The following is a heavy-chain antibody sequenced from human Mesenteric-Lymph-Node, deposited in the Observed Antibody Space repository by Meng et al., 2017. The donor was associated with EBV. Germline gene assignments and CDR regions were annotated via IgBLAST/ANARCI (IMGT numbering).Heavy chain of an antibody. J-gene: IGHJ4*02. D-gene: IGHD4-17*01. Sequence: LALQEHDSGCVKPSQTLSLTCPVCGGSISSGGSSWSWIRQPPGKGLEWIGYIYHSGSTYYNPSLKSRVTISVDRSKNQFSLKLSSVTAADTAVYYCARGGDGDYGVFDYWGQGTLVTVSS. CDR1: GGSISSGGSS. V-gene: IGHV4-30-2*01. CDR2: IYHSGST. CDR3: ARGGDGDYGVFDY.